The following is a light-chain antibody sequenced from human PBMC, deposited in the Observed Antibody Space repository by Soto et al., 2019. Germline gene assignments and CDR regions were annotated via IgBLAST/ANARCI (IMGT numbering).Light chain of an antibody. J-gene: IGKJ2*01. V-gene: IGKV1-5*01. CDR1: QSISSW. CDR2: DAS. Sequence: DIQMPQSPSTLSASVGDRVTITCRASQSISSWLDWYQQKPGKAPKLLIYDASSLESGVPSRFSGSESGTEFTLTISSLQPDDFATYYCQQYNSDSPYTFGQGTKLEIK. CDR3: QQYNSDSPYT.